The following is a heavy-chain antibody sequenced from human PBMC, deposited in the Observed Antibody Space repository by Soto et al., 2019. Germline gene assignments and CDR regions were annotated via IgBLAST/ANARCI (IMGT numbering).Heavy chain of an antibody. CDR1: GFTFSSYA. V-gene: IGHV3-30-3*01. D-gene: IGHD2-15*01. Sequence: QVQLVESGGGVVQPGRSLRLSCAASGFTFSSYAMHWVRQAPGKGLEWVAVISYDGSNKYYADSVKGRFTISIDNSKNTLYLQMNSLRAEDTAVYYCARDPTTHCSGGSCYSGYYYYGMDVWGQGTTVTVSS. CDR3: ARDPTTHCSGGSCYSGYYYYGMDV. J-gene: IGHJ6*02. CDR2: ISYDGSNK.